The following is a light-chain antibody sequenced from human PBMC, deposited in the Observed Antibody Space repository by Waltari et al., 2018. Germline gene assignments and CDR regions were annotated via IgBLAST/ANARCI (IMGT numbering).Light chain of an antibody. J-gene: IGLJ2*01. CDR3: QSYDSSLSGVI. Sequence: QSVLTQPPSVSGAPGQRVTLSCTGSCSNNGAGYAVHWYQQLPGTAPKLLIYNNNIRPSGVPARFSGSRSGTSASLAITGLQAEDEADYYCQSYDSSLSGVIFGGGTKLTVL. V-gene: IGLV1-40*01. CDR2: NNN. CDR1: CSNNGAGYA.